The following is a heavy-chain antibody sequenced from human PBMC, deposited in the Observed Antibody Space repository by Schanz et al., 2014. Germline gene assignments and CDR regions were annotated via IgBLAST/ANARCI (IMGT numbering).Heavy chain of an antibody. D-gene: IGHD5-18*01. Sequence: QVQLVQSGTQVKKPGASVKVSCKASGYTLSAYSLHWVRQAPGQGLEWMGIVNPSGGGTSYALRFQDRVTVTRDTSRSTVYMELSRLKSDDTAVYYCARGGYSYALSAFDIWGQGTMVTVSS. J-gene: IGHJ3*02. V-gene: IGHV1-46*01. CDR1: GYTLSAYS. CDR2: VNPSGGGT. CDR3: ARGGYSYALSAFDI.